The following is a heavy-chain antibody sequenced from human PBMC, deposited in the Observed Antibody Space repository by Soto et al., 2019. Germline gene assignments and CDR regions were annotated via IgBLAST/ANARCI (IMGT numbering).Heavy chain of an antibody. CDR3: AKSITPRPNYFDY. CDR1: GFTFSSYG. V-gene: IGHV3-33*06. Sequence: QVQLVESGGGVVQPGRSLKLSCAASGFTFSSYGMHWVRKAPGKGLVWVAVIWYDGTNKYYADSVKGRFTISRDNSKNTLYLQMNSLRAEDSAVYYCAKSITPRPNYFDYWGQGTLVTVSS. CDR2: IWYDGTNK. D-gene: IGHD3-10*01. J-gene: IGHJ4*02.